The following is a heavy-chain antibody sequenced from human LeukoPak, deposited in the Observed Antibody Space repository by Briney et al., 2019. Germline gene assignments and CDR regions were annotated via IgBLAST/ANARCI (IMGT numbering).Heavy chain of an antibody. D-gene: IGHD2-15*01. CDR3: ARGGAVVVVATNQGPFDY. Sequence: SETLSLTCTVSSGSINSRSYYWGWIRQPPGKGLQWIGRIYYTGSAYQNPSLKSRVTISVDTSKNQFSLKLTSVTAADTAVYYCARGGAVVVVATNQGPFDYWGQGTLVTVSS. CDR1: SGSINSRSYY. J-gene: IGHJ4*02. V-gene: IGHV4-39*01. CDR2: IYYTGSA.